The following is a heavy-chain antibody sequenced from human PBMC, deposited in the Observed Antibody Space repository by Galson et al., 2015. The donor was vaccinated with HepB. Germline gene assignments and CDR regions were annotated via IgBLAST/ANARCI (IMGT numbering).Heavy chain of an antibody. V-gene: IGHV3-23*01. Sequence: SLRLSCAASGFTFSSYAIMWVRQAPGKGLEWVSGMSDNGDNTFYADSVKGRFTISRDISKNTVYLQMNSMRVEDTAVYYCATRSGASGWYSYFQHWGQGTLVTVSS. D-gene: IGHD6-19*01. J-gene: IGHJ1*01. CDR2: MSDNGDNT. CDR3: ATRSGASGWYSYFQH. CDR1: GFTFSSYA.